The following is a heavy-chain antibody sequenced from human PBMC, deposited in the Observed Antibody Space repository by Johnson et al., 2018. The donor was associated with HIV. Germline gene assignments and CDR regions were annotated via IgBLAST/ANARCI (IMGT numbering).Heavy chain of an antibody. CDR3: AKVVTSSSSWQDDAFDI. CDR2: IWYDGREK. Sequence: QVQLVESGGGLVQPGGSLRLSCAASGFTFSTYGMHWVRQAPGKGLEWVALIWYDGREKDYADSVKGRFTISRDNSKNTRYLEMNSLRVEDTAVYYCAKVVTSSSSWQDDAFDIWGQGTVVTVSS. CDR1: GFTFSTYG. J-gene: IGHJ3*02. V-gene: IGHV3-33*06. D-gene: IGHD6-13*01.